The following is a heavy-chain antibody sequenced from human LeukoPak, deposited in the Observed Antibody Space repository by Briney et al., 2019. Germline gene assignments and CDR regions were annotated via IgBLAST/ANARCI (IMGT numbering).Heavy chain of an antibody. CDR3: ARLIRGITMIAQEFDY. D-gene: IGHD3-22*01. CDR2: VSQTGSGKT. Sequence: PSQTLSLTCGVYGGSFSGYYWSWIRQPPGKGLEWIGEVSQTGSGKTNYNPSLKGRVTISADTSKNQFSLKLSSVTAADTAVYYCARLIRGITMIAQEFDYWGQGTLVTVSS. J-gene: IGHJ4*02. V-gene: IGHV4-34*01. CDR1: GGSFSGYY.